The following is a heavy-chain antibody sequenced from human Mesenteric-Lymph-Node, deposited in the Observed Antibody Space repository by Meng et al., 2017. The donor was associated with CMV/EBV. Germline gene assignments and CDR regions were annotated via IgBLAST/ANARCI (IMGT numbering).Heavy chain of an antibody. CDR3: ARHQRWLKSEGGFNY. CDR1: GGSFSGYY. D-gene: IGHD4-23*01. V-gene: IGHV4-34*01. Sequence: QVQRQQWGEGLLQPSETLSLTCAVYGGSFSGYYWSWIRQPPGKGLEWIGEINHSGSTNYNPSLKSRVTISVDTSKNQFSLKLSSVTAADTAVYYCARHQRWLKSEGGFNYWGQGTLVTVSS. J-gene: IGHJ4*02. CDR2: INHSGST.